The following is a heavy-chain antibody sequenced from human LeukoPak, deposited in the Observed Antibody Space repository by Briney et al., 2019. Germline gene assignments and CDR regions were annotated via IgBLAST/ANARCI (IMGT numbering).Heavy chain of an antibody. CDR1: GFTFSSHG. CDR3: ARVDYGDYGFDY. CDR2: ISYDGSNK. V-gene: IGHV3-33*05. D-gene: IGHD4-17*01. Sequence: PGGSLRLSCAASGFTFSSHGMHWVRQAPGKGLEWVAVISYDGSNKYYADSVKGRFTISRDNSKNTLYLQMNSLRAEDTAVYYCARVDYGDYGFDYWGQGTLVTVSS. J-gene: IGHJ4*02.